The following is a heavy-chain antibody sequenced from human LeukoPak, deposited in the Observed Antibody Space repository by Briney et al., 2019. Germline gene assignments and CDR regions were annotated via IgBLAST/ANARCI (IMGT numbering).Heavy chain of an antibody. CDR3: VRGPYGSSISNWFDP. J-gene: IGHJ5*02. CDR2: ISTIGIT. D-gene: IGHD3-10*01. CDR1: SGSISSSNYY. Sequence: SQTLSLTCTVSSGSISSSNYYWSWIRQPAGKGLEWIGRISTIGITNYNPSLNSRVTISIDTSKNQFSLKLSSVTAADTAVYYCVRGPYGSSISNWFDPWGQGLLVTVSS. V-gene: IGHV4-61*02.